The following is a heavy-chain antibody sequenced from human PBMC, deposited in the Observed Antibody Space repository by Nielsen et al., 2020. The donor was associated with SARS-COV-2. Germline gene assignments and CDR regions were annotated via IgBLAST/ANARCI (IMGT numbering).Heavy chain of an antibody. Sequence: GGSLRLSCAASGSTFSSYGMHWVRQAPGKGLEWVAVISYDGSNKYYADSVKGRFTISRDNSKNTLYLQMNSLRAEDTAVYYCAKDLPGYYYYMDVWGKGTTVTVSS. CDR3: AKDLPGYYYYMDV. V-gene: IGHV3-30*18. CDR1: GSTFSSYG. CDR2: ISYDGSNK. J-gene: IGHJ6*03.